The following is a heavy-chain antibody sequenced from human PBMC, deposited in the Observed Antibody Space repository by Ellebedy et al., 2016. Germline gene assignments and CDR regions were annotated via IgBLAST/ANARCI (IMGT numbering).Heavy chain of an antibody. V-gene: IGHV3-23*01. J-gene: IGHJ6*02. CDR1: GFTFSDSA. CDR3: AKDSGGDWELLFGWHWHYYGLDV. CDR2: ISGRDRNT. D-gene: IGHD1-26*01. Sequence: GGSLRLSXAASGFTFSDSAMSCVRQAQGQGLEWVAGISGRDRNTHYADSVKGRFTISRDNSKNTVYLQMNSLRAEDTAVYHCAKDSGGDWELLFGWHWHYYGLDVWGQGTTVIVSS.